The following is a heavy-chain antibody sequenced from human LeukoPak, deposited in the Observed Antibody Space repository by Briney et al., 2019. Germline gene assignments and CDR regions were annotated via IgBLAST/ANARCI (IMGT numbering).Heavy chain of an antibody. V-gene: IGHV1-2*02. J-gene: IGHJ6*03. CDR3: ARLTGTSHPRKGYYYYYYMDV. CDR1: GYTFTGYY. Sequence: AASVKVSCKASGYTFTGYYMHWVRQAPGQGLEWMGWINPNSGGTNYAQKFQGRVTMTRDTSISTAYMELSRLRSDDTAVYYCARLTGTSHPRKGYYYYYYMDVWGKGTTVTISS. CDR2: INPNSGGT. D-gene: IGHD2-2*01.